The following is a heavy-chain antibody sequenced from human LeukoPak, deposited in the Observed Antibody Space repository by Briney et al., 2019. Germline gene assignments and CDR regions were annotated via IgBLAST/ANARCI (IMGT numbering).Heavy chain of an antibody. CDR1: GYSFTSYW. Sequence: GESLKISCKGSGYSFTSYWIGWVRQMPGKGLEWMGIIYPGGSDTRYSPSFQGQVTISADKSISTAYLQWSSLKASDTAMYYCARSPGSSGYFLYPMDYWGQGTLVTVSS. CDR2: IYPGGSDT. D-gene: IGHD3-22*01. V-gene: IGHV5-51*01. J-gene: IGHJ4*02. CDR3: ARSPGSSGYFLYPMDY.